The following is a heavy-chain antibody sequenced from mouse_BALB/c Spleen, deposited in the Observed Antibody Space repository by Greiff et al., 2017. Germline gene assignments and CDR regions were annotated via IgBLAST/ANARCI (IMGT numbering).Heavy chain of an antibody. CDR3: ARVDDGYFAWFAY. CDR2: IWAGGST. V-gene: IGHV2-9*02. D-gene: IGHD2-3*01. CDR1: GFSLTSYG. Sequence: LVAPSQSLSITCTVSGFSLTSYGVHWVRQPPGKGLEWLGVIWAGGSTNYNSALMSRLSISKDNSKSQVFLKMNSLQTDDTAMYYCARVDDGYFAWFAYWGQGTLVTVSA. J-gene: IGHJ3*01.